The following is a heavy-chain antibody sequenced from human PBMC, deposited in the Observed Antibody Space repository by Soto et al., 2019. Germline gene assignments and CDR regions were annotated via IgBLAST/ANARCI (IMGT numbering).Heavy chain of an antibody. Sequence: QVQLVQSGAEVKKPGASVKVSCKASGYTFTSYYMHWVRQAPGQGLEWKGIINPSGGSTSYAQKFQGRVTMTRDTSTSTVYMELSSLRSEDTAVYYCASTSGSRDGYNWGRYWYFDLWGRGTLVTVSS. V-gene: IGHV1-46*01. CDR2: INPSGGST. D-gene: IGHD5-12*01. J-gene: IGHJ2*01. CDR3: ASTSGSRDGYNWGRYWYFDL. CDR1: GYTFTSYY.